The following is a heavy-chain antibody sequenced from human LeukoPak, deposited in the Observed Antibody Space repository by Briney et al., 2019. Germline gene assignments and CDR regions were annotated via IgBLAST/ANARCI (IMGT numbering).Heavy chain of an antibody. CDR3: ARAGDRTYFDY. J-gene: IGHJ4*02. CDR2: INPSGGST. D-gene: IGHD4-17*01. CDR1: GYTLTELS. V-gene: IGHV1-46*01. Sequence: ASVKVSCKVSGYTLTELSMHWVRQAPGQGLEWMGIINPSGGSTSYAQKFQGRVTMTRDTSTSTVYMELSSLRSEDTAVYYCARAGDRTYFDYWGQGTLVTVSS.